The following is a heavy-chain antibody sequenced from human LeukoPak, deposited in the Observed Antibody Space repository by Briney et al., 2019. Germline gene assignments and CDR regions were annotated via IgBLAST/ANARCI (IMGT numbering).Heavy chain of an antibody. CDR3: VKDRVPDSGWSFDV. V-gene: IGHV3-23*01. CDR2: IFGSASKI. J-gene: IGHJ3*01. CDR1: GFTFATYS. Sequence: GGSLRLSCTTSGFTFATYSMSWVRQAPGQGLEWVTSIFGSASKIYHADSVKGRFTVSRDNSKNTLYLQMNGLRVEDTALYYCVKDRVPDSGWSFDVWGRGTMVTVSA. D-gene: IGHD6-19*01.